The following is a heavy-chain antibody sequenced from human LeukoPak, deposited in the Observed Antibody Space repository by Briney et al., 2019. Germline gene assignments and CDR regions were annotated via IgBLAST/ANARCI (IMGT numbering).Heavy chain of an antibody. V-gene: IGHV1-2*02. J-gene: IGHJ4*02. Sequence: ASVKVSCKASGYTFTGYYMHWVRQAPGQGLEWMGWINPNSGGTNSAQKFQGRVTMTRDTSISTAYMELSRLKSDDTVVYYCAATELPFDYWGQGTLVTVSS. CDR2: INPNSGGT. CDR3: AATELPFDY. D-gene: IGHD5-24*01. CDR1: GYTFTGYY.